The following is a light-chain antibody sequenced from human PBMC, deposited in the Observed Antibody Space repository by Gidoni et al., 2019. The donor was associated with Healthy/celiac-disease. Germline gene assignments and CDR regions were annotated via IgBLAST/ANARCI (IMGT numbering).Light chain of an antibody. CDR3: QQRSNWPPLT. J-gene: IGKJ4*01. Sequence: IVLTQSPATLSLSPGERATLSCRASQSVSSYLAWYQQKPGQPPRLLIYDASNRATGIPARFSGSGSGTDFTLTISSLEPEDFAVYYCQQRSNWPPLTFGGXTKVEIK. CDR2: DAS. V-gene: IGKV3-11*01. CDR1: QSVSSY.